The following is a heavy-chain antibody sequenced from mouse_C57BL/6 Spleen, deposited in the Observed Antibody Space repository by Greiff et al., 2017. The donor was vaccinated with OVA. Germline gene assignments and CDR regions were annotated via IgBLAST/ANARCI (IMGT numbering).Heavy chain of an antibody. V-gene: IGHV5-6*01. D-gene: IGHD1-1*02. CDR3: ARQGRWSPYFGY. CDR1: GFTFSSYG. Sequence: EVHLVESGGDLVKPGGSLKLSCAASGFTFSSYGMSWVRQTPDKRLEWVATISSGGSYTYYPDSVKGRFTISRDNAKNTLYLQMSSLKSEDTAMYYCARQGRWSPYFGYWGQGTTLTVSS. J-gene: IGHJ2*01. CDR2: ISSGGSYT.